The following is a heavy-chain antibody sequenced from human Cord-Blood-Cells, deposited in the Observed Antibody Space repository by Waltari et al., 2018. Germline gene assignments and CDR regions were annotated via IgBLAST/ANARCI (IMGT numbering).Heavy chain of an antibody. Sequence: QVQLVQSGAEVKKPGASVKVSCKASGYTFTGSHMHSVRQAPGQGLEWMGWINPNSGGTNYAQKFQGWVTMTRDTSISTAYMELSRLRSDDTAVYYCARQEGGVLQLDYWGQGTLVTVSS. CDR3: ARQEGGVLQLDY. J-gene: IGHJ4*02. CDR1: GYTFTGSH. D-gene: IGHD1-1*01. V-gene: IGHV1-2*04. CDR2: INPNSGGT.